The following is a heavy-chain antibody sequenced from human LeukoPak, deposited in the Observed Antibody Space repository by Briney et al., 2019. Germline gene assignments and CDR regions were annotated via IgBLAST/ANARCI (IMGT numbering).Heavy chain of an antibody. CDR3: ARITAGTFDH. CDR2: INGGNGNT. V-gene: IGHV1-3*01. D-gene: IGHD6-13*01. J-gene: IGHJ4*02. Sequence: ASVKVSCKASGYTFTSYAMHWVRQAPGQRLEWMGWINGGNGNTKHSQKFQGRVTITRDTSASTAYMELSSLRSEDTAVYYCARITAGTFDHWGQGTLVTVSS. CDR1: GYTFTSYA.